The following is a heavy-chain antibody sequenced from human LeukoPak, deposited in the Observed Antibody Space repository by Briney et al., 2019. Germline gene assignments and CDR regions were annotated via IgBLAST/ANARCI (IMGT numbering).Heavy chain of an antibody. D-gene: IGHD5-24*01. CDR3: AKSGYNRFDY. CDR1: GFTFSDYA. CDR2: ISYDGHDK. J-gene: IGHJ4*02. V-gene: IGHV3-30*04. Sequence: GGSLRLSCAASGFTFSDYAMHWVRQAPGKGLEWVAVISYDGHDKYYADSVKGRFTISRDNSKNTLYLQMNSLRAEDTAVYYCAKSGYNRFDYWGQGTLVTVSS.